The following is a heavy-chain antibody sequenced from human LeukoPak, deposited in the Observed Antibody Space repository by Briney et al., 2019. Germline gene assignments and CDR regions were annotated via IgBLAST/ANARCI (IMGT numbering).Heavy chain of an antibody. CDR2: INPNSGGT. CDR1: GYTFTGYY. J-gene: IGHJ4*02. Sequence: ASVKVSCKASGYTFTGYYMHWVRQAPGQGLEWMGWINPNSGGTNYAQKFQGRATMTRDTSISTAYMELSRLRSDDTAVYYCARDGYCSSTSCSGPADYWGQGTLVTVSS. CDR3: ARDGYCSSTSCSGPADY. V-gene: IGHV1-2*02. D-gene: IGHD2-2*03.